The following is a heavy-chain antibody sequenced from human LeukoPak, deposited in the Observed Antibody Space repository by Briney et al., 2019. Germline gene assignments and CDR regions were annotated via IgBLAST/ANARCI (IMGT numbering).Heavy chain of an antibody. J-gene: IGHJ6*03. D-gene: IGHD6-13*01. Sequence: GGSLRLSCAPSGFTVSSNYMSWVPKAPGKGGEGVSVFYRGGSTYYADSVKGRFTIARDNSKNTLYLQKNSLRAEVTAVYYCAKGKIAAAGTSQYYYYYMDVWGKGTTVTVSS. V-gene: IGHV3-53*01. CDR2: FYRGGST. CDR1: GFTVSSNY. CDR3: AKGKIAAAGTSQYYYYYMDV.